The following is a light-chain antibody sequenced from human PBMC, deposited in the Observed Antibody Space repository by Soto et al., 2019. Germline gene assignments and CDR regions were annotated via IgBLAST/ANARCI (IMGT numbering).Light chain of an antibody. CDR1: SSDVGGYDF. V-gene: IGLV2-11*01. J-gene: IGLJ1*01. CDR3: AAWDDSLSGYV. CDR2: DVT. Sequence: QSALAQPRSVSGSPGQSVTISCTGTSSDVGGYDFVSWYQQLPGKAPKLMIFDVTKRSSGVPDRFSGSKSGTSASLAISGLQAEDEADYYCAAWDDSLSGYVFGTGTKLTVL.